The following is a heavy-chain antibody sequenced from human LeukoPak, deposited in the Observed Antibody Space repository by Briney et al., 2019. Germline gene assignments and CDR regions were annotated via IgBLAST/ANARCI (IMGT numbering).Heavy chain of an antibody. D-gene: IGHD5-24*01. Sequence: GGALRLSCAGSGFIFSTYWMSGVRLAPGKGLEWVAHINQDGSEKFYVYSVKGRFTISRDNAKNSLYVQMNSLRAEDTAVYYCVRGFDGYYGFDLWGQGTMVTVSS. CDR1: GFIFSTYW. CDR3: VRGFDGYYGFDL. V-gene: IGHV3-7*05. CDR2: INQDGSEK. J-gene: IGHJ3*01.